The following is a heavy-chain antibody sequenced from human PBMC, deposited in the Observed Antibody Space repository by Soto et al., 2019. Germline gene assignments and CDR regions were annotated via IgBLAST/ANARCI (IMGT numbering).Heavy chain of an antibody. V-gene: IGHV4-30-4*01. CDR3: AAFLGAYWYFDL. D-gene: IGHD1-26*01. Sequence: SETLSLTCTVSGGSISSDVYYWSWIRQPPGKGLEWIGYIYNSGRTYYNPSLRSRVIISLDTSKNQFSLKLSSVTAADTAVYYCAAFLGAYWYFDLRGRGTLVTVSS. J-gene: IGHJ2*01. CDR1: GGSISSDVYY. CDR2: IYNSGRT.